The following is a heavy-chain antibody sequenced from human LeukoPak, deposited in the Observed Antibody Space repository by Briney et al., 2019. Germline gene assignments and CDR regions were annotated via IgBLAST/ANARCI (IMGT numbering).Heavy chain of an antibody. Sequence: PSETLSLTCTVSGGSINDNRYYWAWIRQPPGKGLEWIATIYFDGSTNYNPSLQSRVTISFDTSRTQFSLRLTSVTAADTSLYYCARHSYGIGHEVWGQGTLVTVSS. D-gene: IGHD3-9*01. CDR3: ARHSYGIGHEV. CDR2: IYFDGST. CDR1: GGSINDNRYY. V-gene: IGHV4-39*01. J-gene: IGHJ4*02.